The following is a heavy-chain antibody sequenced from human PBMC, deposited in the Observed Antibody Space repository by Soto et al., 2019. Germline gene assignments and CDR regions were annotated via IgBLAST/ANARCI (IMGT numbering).Heavy chain of an antibody. D-gene: IGHD3-16*02. Sequence: GASVKVSCKASGYTFTGYYMHWVRQAPGQGLEWMGWINPNSGSTNYAQKFQGWVTMTRDTSISTAYMELSRLRSDDTAVYYCARVMLRLGELSPGGFAFDIWGQGTMVTVSS. V-gene: IGHV1-2*04. J-gene: IGHJ3*02. CDR1: GYTFTGYY. CDR2: INPNSGST. CDR3: ARVMLRLGELSPGGFAFDI.